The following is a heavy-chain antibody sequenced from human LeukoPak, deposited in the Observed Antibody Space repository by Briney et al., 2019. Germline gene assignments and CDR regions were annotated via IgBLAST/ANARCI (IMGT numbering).Heavy chain of an antibody. Sequence: ASVKVSCKTSGYTFTSYHFTWVRQAPGQGPDWLGWISTYSADAIYAPAFRDRLTLTTDTRTRTAFMELTGLTSAYTAGYYCARYKHHNFFDYWGQGTLVTVSS. D-gene: IGHD1-1*01. CDR3: ARYKHHNFFDY. J-gene: IGHJ4*02. CDR1: GYTFTSYH. V-gene: IGHV1-18*01. CDR2: ISTYSADA.